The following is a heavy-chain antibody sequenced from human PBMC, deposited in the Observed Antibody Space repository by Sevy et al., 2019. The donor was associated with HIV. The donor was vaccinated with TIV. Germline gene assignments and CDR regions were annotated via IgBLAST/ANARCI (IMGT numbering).Heavy chain of an antibody. CDR2: IYHSGST. D-gene: IGHD3-3*01. CDR3: ARQEVYDFWSGYHGPFDY. Sequence: SETLSLTCAVSGYSISSGYNWGWIRQPPGKGLEWIGSIYHSGSTYYNPSLKSRVTISVDTSKNQFSLKLSSVTAADTAVYYCARQEVYDFWSGYHGPFDYWGQGTLVTVSS. V-gene: IGHV4-38-2*01. CDR1: GYSISSGYN. J-gene: IGHJ4*02.